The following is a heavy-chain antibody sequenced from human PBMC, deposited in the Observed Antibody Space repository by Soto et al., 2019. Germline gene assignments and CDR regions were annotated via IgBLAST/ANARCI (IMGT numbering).Heavy chain of an antibody. CDR2: ISNDVRNI. J-gene: IGHJ4*02. V-gene: IGHV3-30*18. D-gene: IGHD3-10*01. CDR3: VKDSLGGMTPVFMPGPD. Sequence: VPLVESGGGVVQPGRSLRLSCGASGLTFSTYGFHWGRQAPGKGLEWVAVISNDVRNIHYAESVKGRFTISRDKSKNTLYLQMNSLRPNDTAVYYCVKDSLGGMTPVFMPGPDWGQGTLVTVSS. CDR1: GLTFSTYG.